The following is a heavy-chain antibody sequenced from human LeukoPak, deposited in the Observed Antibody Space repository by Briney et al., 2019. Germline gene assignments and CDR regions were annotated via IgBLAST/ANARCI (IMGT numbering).Heavy chain of an antibody. CDR1: GFTFSNCA. D-gene: IGHD1-1*01. V-gene: IGHV3-23*01. Sequence: GGSLRLSCAASGFTFSNCAMSWARHAPGEGLEWASAISGVGGRTYYADSVKGRFTNSRDNSKNTLDLQMSSLRAEDTAVYYCAKEGVAGTTYFDYWGQGTLVTVSS. CDR2: ISGVGGRT. CDR3: AKEGVAGTTYFDY. J-gene: IGHJ4*02.